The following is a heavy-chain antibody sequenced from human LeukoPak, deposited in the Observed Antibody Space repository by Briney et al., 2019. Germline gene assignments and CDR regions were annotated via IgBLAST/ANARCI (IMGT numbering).Heavy chain of an antibody. Sequence: SETLSLTCSVSDGSINSYYWNWIRRPPGKGLEWIGYIYYNGNTNYSPSLKSRVTMSVDTSKNQFSLKLSSVTAADTAVYYCAASSLYYYDSSGYFFRPDFDYWGQGTLVTVSS. CDR1: DGSINSYY. CDR2: IYYNGNT. J-gene: IGHJ4*02. D-gene: IGHD3-22*01. V-gene: IGHV4-59*01. CDR3: AASSLYYYDSSGYFFRPDFDY.